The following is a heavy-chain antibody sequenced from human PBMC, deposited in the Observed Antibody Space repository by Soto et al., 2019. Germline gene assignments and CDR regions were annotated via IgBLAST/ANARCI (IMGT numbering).Heavy chain of an antibody. Sequence: QLQLQESGPGLVKASETLSLTCIVSGDSISSYYWSWIRQSPGKGLEWIGYIHYSGSTNYNPSHRRRVAISVATSKSQFALKLTSVTAAATAVYFCARDSRKRGPQLVGQLDTRGQGSLVTVSS. J-gene: IGHJ5*02. CDR2: IHYSGST. CDR3: ARDSRKRGPQLVGQLDT. CDR1: GDSISSYY. D-gene: IGHD2-2*01. V-gene: IGHV4-59*01.